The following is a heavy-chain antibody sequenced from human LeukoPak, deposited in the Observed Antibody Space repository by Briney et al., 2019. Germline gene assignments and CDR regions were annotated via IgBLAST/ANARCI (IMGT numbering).Heavy chain of an antibody. CDR1: GFTFSSYW. Sequence: GGSLRLSCAASGFTFSSYWMSWVRQAPGKGLEWVANIKQDGSEKYYVDSVKGRFTISRDSAKNSLYLQMNSLRAEDTAVYYCARAGFTYYYDSSGYTKFDYWGQGTLVTVSS. V-gene: IGHV3-7*01. D-gene: IGHD3-22*01. CDR2: IKQDGSEK. J-gene: IGHJ4*02. CDR3: ARAGFTYYYDSSGYTKFDY.